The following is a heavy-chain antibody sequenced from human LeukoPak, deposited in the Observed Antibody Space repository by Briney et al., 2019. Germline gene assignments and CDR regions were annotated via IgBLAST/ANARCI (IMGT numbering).Heavy chain of an antibody. CDR1: GFTFSSYG. CDR2: ISYDGSNK. CDR3: AKDQSITIFGVAPYGMDV. D-gene: IGHD3-3*01. V-gene: IGHV3-30*18. Sequence: GRSLRLSCAASGFTFSSYGMHWVRQAPGEGLEWVAVISYDGSNKYYADSVKGRFTISRDNSKNTLYLQMNSLRAEDTAVYYCAKDQSITIFGVAPYGMDVWGQGTTVTVSS. J-gene: IGHJ6*02.